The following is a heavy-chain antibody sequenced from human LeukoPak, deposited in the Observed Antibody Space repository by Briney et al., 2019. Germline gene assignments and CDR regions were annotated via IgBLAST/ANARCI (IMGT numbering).Heavy chain of an antibody. CDR3: ARLNVARYQYDYVWGSYRYGPYYFDY. V-gene: IGHV4-61*02. D-gene: IGHD3-16*02. Sequence: PPETLSLTCTVSGGSISSGSYYWSWIRQPAGKGLEWIGRIYTSGSTNYNPSLKSRVTISVDTSKNQFSLKLSSVTAADTAVYYCARLNVARYQYDYVWGSYRYGPYYFDYWGQGTLVTVSS. CDR2: IYTSGST. J-gene: IGHJ4*02. CDR1: GGSISSGSYY.